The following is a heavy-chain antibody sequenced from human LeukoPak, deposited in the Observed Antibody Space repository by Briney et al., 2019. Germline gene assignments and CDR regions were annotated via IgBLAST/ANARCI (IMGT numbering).Heavy chain of an antibody. J-gene: IGHJ4*02. V-gene: IGHV4-4*07. D-gene: IGHD1-26*01. CDR1: GGSISSLY. CDR2: ISATGST. CDR3: ARAPSGSSYFDY. Sequence: SETLSLTCTVSGGSISSLYWSWIRQPAGKGLEWIGRISATGSTNYNPSLKSRVTMSVDTSKSQFSLKLSSVTAADTAVYYCARAPSGSSYFDYWGQGTLVTVSS.